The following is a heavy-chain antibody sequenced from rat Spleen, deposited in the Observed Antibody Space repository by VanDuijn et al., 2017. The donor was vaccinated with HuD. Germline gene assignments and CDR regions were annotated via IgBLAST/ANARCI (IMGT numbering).Heavy chain of an antibody. CDR3: ARAYYDGTYY. V-gene: IGHV5S13*01. Sequence: EVQLVESDGGLVQPGRSLKLSCAASGFTFSDYYMAWVRQAPTKGLEWIASITTGGGNTYYRDSVKGRFTISRDNAKNTQYLQMDSLRSEDTATYYCARAYYDGTYYWGQGVMVTVSS. J-gene: IGHJ2*01. CDR2: ITTGGGNT. D-gene: IGHD1-12*02. CDR1: GFTFSDYY.